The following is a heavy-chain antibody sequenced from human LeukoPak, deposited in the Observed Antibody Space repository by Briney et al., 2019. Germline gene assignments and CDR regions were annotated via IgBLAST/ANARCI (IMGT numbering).Heavy chain of an antibody. J-gene: IGHJ4*02. V-gene: IGHV3-30*18. D-gene: IGHD6-13*01. CDR1: GFTFSSYG. CDR2: ISYDGSNK. Sequence: GGSLRLSCVASGFTFSSYGMHWVRQAPGKGLEWVAVISYDGSNKYYADSVKGRFTISRDNSKNTLYLQMNSLRAEDTAVYYCAKLIAAAGNFDYWGQGTLVTVSP. CDR3: AKLIAAAGNFDY.